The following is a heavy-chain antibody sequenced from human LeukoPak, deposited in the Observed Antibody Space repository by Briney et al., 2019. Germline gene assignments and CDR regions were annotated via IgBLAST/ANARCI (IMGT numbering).Heavy chain of an antibody. V-gene: IGHV1-18*01. J-gene: IGHJ6*02. CDR2: IRAYNGNT. Sequence: ASVKVSCKASGYTITSYGISWVRQAPGQGLEWMGWIRAYNGNTNYAQKLQGRVTMTTDTSTSTAYMELRSLRSDDTAVYYCALNGGPDYYYGIDVWGQGTTVTVSS. D-gene: IGHD2-8*01. CDR3: ALNGGPDYYYGIDV. CDR1: GYTITSYG.